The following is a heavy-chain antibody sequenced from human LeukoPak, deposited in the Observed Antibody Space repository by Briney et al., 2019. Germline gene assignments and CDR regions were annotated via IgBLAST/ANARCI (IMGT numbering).Heavy chain of an antibody. CDR1: GGTFNSHT. Sequence: SVKVSCKASGGTFNSHTLTWVRQAPGRGLEWMGGVISISVTPNYPQNFQGRVTITTDESTSTAYMELRSLRSEDTAMYFCARGRLPGVDAFNIWGQGTMVIVS. V-gene: IGHV1-69*05. CDR2: VISISVTP. J-gene: IGHJ3*02. CDR3: ARGRLPGVDAFNI.